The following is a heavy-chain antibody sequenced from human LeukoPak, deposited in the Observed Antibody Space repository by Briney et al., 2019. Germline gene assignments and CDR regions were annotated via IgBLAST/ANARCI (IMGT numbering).Heavy chain of an antibody. V-gene: IGHV3-30*18. D-gene: IGHD1-1*01. Sequence: GGSLRLSCAASGFTFSSYGMHWVRQAPGKGLEWVAVISYDGSNKYYADSVKGRFTISRDNSKNTLYLQMNSLRAEDTAVYYCAKDLIRGERRTGYGMDVWGQGTLVTVSS. CDR1: GFTFSSYG. J-gene: IGHJ6*02. CDR3: AKDLIRGERRTGYGMDV. CDR2: ISYDGSNK.